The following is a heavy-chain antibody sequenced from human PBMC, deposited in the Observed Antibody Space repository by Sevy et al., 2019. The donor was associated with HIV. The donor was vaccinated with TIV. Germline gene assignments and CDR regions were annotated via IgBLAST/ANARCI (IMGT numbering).Heavy chain of an antibody. CDR2: IYSGGSI. J-gene: IGHJ4*02. Sequence: GGSLRLSCAASGFTVSSNYMSWVRQAPGKGLEWVSVIYSGGSIYYSDSVKCRFTISRDNSKNTLYLQMNSLRAEDTAVYYWASVRGYGYYFDYWRQGTLVTVPS. CDR3: ASVRGYGYYFDY. CDR1: GFTVSSNY. D-gene: IGHD5-12*01. V-gene: IGHV3-53*01.